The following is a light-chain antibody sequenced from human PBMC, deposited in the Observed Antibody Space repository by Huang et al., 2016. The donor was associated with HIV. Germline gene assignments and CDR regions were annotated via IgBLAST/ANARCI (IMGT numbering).Light chain of an antibody. CDR2: RAS. J-gene: IGKJ1*01. CDR3: QQYNTYSRT. Sequence: DIQMTQSPSTLSASVGDTVTITCRAIQNIDNWLAWYQQKPGKAPKALIYRASSLESGVPSRFSGGGSGTEFTLTISILQPDEFATYYCQQYNTYSRTFGQGTKVEIK. V-gene: IGKV1-5*03. CDR1: QNIDNW.